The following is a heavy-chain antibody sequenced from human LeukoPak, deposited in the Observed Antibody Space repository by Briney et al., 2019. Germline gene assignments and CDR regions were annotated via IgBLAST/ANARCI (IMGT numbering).Heavy chain of an antibody. CDR1: GGSFSGYY. V-gene: IGHV4-34*01. J-gene: IGHJ6*03. CDR3: ARRGAIAVAGFYYYYYYMDV. CDR2: INHSGST. D-gene: IGHD6-19*01. Sequence: SETLSLTCAVYGGSFSGYYWSWIRQPPGKGLEWIGEINHSGSTNYNPSLKSRVTISVDTSKNQFSLKLSSVTAADTAVYYCARRGAIAVAGFYYYYYYMDVWGKGTTVTISS.